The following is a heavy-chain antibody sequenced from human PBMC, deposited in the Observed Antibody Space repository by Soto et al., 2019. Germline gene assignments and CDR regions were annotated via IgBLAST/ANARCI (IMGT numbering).Heavy chain of an antibody. CDR1: GGTFSSYT. Sequence: QVQLVQSGAEVKKPGSSVKVSCKASGGTFSSYTISWVRQAPGQELEWMGRIIPILGIANYAQKFQGRVTITADKSTSTAYMELSSLRSEDTAVYYCARDARSSFDWFDPWGQGTLVTVSS. V-gene: IGHV1-69*08. CDR3: ARDARSSFDWFDP. CDR2: IIPILGIA. J-gene: IGHJ5*02.